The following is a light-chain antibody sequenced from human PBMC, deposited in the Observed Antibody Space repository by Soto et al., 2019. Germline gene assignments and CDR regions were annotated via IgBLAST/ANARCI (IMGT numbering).Light chain of an antibody. V-gene: IGLV9-49*01. CDR2: VGTGGIVG. J-gene: IGLJ3*02. CDR3: WAVHGSGNNFVRV. CDR1: SGYSNYK. Sequence: QPVLTQPPSASASLGASVTLTCTLSSGYSNYKVDWYQQRPGKGPRFVMRVGTGGIVGCEGAGIPDRFSVSGSGLNRYVTMTTIQDEDEGEDHCWAVHGSGNNFVRVFGGGTKLTVL.